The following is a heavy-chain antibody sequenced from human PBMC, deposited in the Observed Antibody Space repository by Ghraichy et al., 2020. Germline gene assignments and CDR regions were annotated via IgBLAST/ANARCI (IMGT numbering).Heavy chain of an antibody. V-gene: IGHV3-13*05. CDR2: IGTAGDP. Sequence: GGSLRLSCAASGFTFSSYDMHWVRQATGRGLEWVSAIGTAGDPYYPGSVKGRFTISRENAKNSLYLQMNSLRAGDTAVYYCARGIPPDYCSSTSCHGVGMDVWGQGTTVTVSS. CDR1: GFTFSSYD. D-gene: IGHD2-2*01. J-gene: IGHJ6*02. CDR3: ARGIPPDYCSSTSCHGVGMDV.